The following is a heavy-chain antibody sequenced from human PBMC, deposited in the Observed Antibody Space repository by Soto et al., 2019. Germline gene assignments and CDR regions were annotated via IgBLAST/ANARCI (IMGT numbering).Heavy chain of an antibody. CDR3: ARGIKPQRSKVGATYFDY. D-gene: IGHD1-26*01. CDR1: GFTVSSNY. J-gene: IGHJ4*02. CDR2: IYSGGST. Sequence: GGSLRLSCAASGFTVSSNYMSWVRQAPGKGLEWVSVIYSGGSTYYADSVKGRFTISRDNSKNTLYLQMNSLRAEDTAVYYCARGIKPQRSKVGATYFDYWGQGTLVTVSS. V-gene: IGHV3-53*01.